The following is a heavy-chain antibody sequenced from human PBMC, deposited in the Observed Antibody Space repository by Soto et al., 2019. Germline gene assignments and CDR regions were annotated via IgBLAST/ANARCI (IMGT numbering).Heavy chain of an antibody. V-gene: IGHV3-23*01. CDR3: MIGYCSSTSCPIPVLAFDY. Sequence: PGGSLRLSCAASGFTFSSYAMSWVRQAPGKGLEWVSALSGSGHTTYYADFVEGRFTISRDNSKNTLFPQMNSLRAEDTAVYYCMIGYCSSTSCPIPVLAFDYWGQGTLVTVSS. J-gene: IGHJ4*02. D-gene: IGHD2-2*01. CDR1: GFTFSSYA. CDR2: LSGSGHTT.